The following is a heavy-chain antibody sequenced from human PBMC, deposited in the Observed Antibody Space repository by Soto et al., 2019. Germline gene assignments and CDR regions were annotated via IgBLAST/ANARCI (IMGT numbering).Heavy chain of an antibody. Sequence: QVQLQESGPGLVKPSETLSLTCTVSGGSVSSGSYYWSWIRQPPGKGLEWIGYIYYSGSTNYNPSLKSRVTISVDTSKNQFSLKLSSVTAADTAVYYCGYTYAWGSDAFDIWGQGTMFTVSS. CDR2: IYYSGST. J-gene: IGHJ3*02. D-gene: IGHD5-18*01. V-gene: IGHV4-61*01. CDR3: GYTYAWGSDAFDI. CDR1: GGSVSSGSYY.